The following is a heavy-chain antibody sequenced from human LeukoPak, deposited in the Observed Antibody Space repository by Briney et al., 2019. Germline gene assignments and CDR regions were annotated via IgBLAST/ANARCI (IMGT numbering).Heavy chain of an antibody. V-gene: IGHV1-69*06. D-gene: IGHD3-9*01. CDR1: GGTFSSYA. J-gene: IGHJ5*02. CDR3: ARDYPRYLGWFDP. CDR2: IIPIFGTA. Sequence: SVKVSCKASGGTFSSYAISWVRQAPGQGLEWMGGIIPIFGTANYAQKFQGRVTITADKSTSTAYMELSSLRSEDTAVYYCARDYPRYLGWFDPWGRGTLVTVSS.